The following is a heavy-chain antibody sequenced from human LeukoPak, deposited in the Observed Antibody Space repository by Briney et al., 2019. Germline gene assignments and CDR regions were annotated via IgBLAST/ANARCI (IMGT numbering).Heavy chain of an antibody. D-gene: IGHD4-23*01. J-gene: IGHJ6*02. CDR1: GYRFTSYW. V-gene: IGHV5-51*01. Sequence: PGKSLKISCKGSGYRFTSYWIGWVRQMPGKGLEWMGIIYPGDSDTRYSPSFQGQVTISADKSISTAYLQWSSLKASDTAMYYCARTLKPTVVTPHRYYYYGMDVWGQGTTVTVSS. CDR3: ARTLKPTVVTPHRYYYYGMDV. CDR2: IYPGDSDT.